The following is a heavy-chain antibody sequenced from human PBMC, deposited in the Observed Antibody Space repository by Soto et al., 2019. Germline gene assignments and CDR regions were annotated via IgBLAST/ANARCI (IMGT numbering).Heavy chain of an antibody. CDR3: ASLKYYYGSSGPSSDI. D-gene: IGHD3-22*01. Sequence: ASVKVSCKASGYTFTSYYMHWVRQAPGQGLEWMGIINPSGGSTSYAQKFQGRVTMTRDTSTSTVYMELSSLRSEDTAVYYCASLKYYYGSSGPSSDIWGQGTMVTVSS. CDR2: INPSGGST. CDR1: GYTFTSYY. V-gene: IGHV1-46*03. J-gene: IGHJ3*02.